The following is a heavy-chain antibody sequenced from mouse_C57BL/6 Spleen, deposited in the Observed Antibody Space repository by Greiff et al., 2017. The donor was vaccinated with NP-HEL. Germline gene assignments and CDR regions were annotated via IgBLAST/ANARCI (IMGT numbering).Heavy chain of an antibody. D-gene: IGHD2-3*01. J-gene: IGHJ4*01. CDR1: GYTFTSYW. V-gene: IGHV1-50*01. Sequence: QVQLQQPGAELVKPGASVKLSCKASGYTFTSYWMQWVKQRPGQGLEWIGEIDPSDSYTNYNQKFKGKATLTVDTSSSTAYMQLSSLTSEDSAVYYCARGGDGPDAMDYWGQGTSVTVSS. CDR2: IDPSDSYT. CDR3: ARGGDGPDAMDY.